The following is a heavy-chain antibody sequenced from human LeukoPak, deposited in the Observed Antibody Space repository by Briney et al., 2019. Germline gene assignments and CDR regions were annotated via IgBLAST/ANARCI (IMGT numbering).Heavy chain of an antibody. CDR3: AKSPYSSGWYYFDY. Sequence: GGSLRLSCAASGFTFSSYAMSWVRQAPGKGLEWVSAISSSAGSTYYADSVKGRSTISRDNSENTLYLQMNSLRAEDTALYYCAKSPYSSGWYYFDYWGQGTLVTVSS. D-gene: IGHD6-19*01. J-gene: IGHJ4*02. CDR1: GFTFSSYA. CDR2: ISSSAGST. V-gene: IGHV3-23*01.